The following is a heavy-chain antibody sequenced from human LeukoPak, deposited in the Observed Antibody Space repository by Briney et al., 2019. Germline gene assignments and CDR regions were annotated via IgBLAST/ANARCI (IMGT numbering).Heavy chain of an antibody. CDR2: INHSGST. CDR1: GGSFSGYY. CDR3: ARLPVRGVGGYYQDQYMDV. D-gene: IGHD3-10*01. Sequence: SETLSLTCAVFGGSFSGYYWSWIRQSPGKGLEWIGEINHSGSTKYNPSLKSRVTISVDTSKNQFSLKLSSVTAADTAGYYCARLPVRGVGGYYQDQYMDVWGKGTTVTVSS. V-gene: IGHV4-34*01. J-gene: IGHJ6*03.